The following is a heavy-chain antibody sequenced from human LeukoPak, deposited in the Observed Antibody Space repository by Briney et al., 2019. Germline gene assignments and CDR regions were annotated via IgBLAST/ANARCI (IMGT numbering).Heavy chain of an antibody. D-gene: IGHD5-18*01. V-gene: IGHV1-2*02. Sequence: ASVRVSCKASGYTFPGYYMHWVRQAPGQGLEWMGWINPNSGGTNYAQKFQGRVTMTRDTSISTAYMELSRLRSDDTAVYYCASGYSYGYNWFDPWGQGTLVTVSS. CDR2: INPNSGGT. CDR1: GYTFPGYY. J-gene: IGHJ5*02. CDR3: ASGYSYGYNWFDP.